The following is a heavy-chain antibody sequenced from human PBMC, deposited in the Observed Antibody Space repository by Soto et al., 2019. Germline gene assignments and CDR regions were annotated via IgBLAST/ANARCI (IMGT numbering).Heavy chain of an antibody. V-gene: IGHV3-23*01. J-gene: IGHJ4*02. CDR3: AAGGRYPYY. D-gene: IGHD1-26*01. CDR1: GFSFRSYA. CDR2: ISAGGDGT. Sequence: EVQLLESGGDLVQPGGSLRLSCAASGFSFRSYAMGWVRQAPGKGLNWVSSISAGGDGTYYADSVKGRFTISRDNSKNTVYLQMTGMSADDTAVYYCAAGGRYPYYWGPGTLVTVSS.